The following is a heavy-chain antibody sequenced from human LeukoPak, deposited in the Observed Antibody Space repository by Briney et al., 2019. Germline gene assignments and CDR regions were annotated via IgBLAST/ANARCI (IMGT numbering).Heavy chain of an antibody. CDR3: ARGWIAVAGTDYYYYMDV. V-gene: IGHV3-20*04. D-gene: IGHD6-19*01. CDR1: GFTHDDYG. Sequence: GGSLRLSRAASGFTHDDYGMSWVRQAPGKGLEWVSGINWNGGSTGYADSAKGRCTISRDNAKNSLYLQMNSLRAEDTALYYCARGWIAVAGTDYYYYMDVWGKGTTVTVSS. J-gene: IGHJ6*03. CDR2: INWNGGST.